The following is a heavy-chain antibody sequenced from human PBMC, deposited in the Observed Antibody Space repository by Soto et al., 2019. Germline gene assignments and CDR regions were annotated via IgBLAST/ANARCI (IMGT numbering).Heavy chain of an antibody. CDR2: IIPIIGTP. CDR1: GGTFDNYA. V-gene: IGHV1-69*06. D-gene: IGHD2-21*01. J-gene: IGHJ4*02. CDR3: AREKNIVVLPLLSLDF. Sequence: VQLVQSGAEVKKPGSSVIVSCKASGGTFDNYAISWMRQAPGQGLEWMGGIIPIIGTPSYAQRFQGRVTFIADKSTRTAYMELRSLRSEDTAVYYCAREKNIVVLPLLSLDFWGQGTQVIVSS.